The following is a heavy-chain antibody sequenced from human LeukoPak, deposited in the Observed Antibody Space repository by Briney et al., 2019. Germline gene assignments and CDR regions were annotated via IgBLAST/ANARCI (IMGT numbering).Heavy chain of an antibody. CDR2: MNPNSGNT. Sequence: WMGWMNPNSGNTGYAQKFQGRVTMTRNTSISTAYMELSSLRSEDTAVYYCAVEGIDYWGQGTLVTGSS. J-gene: IGHJ4*02. V-gene: IGHV1-8*01. D-gene: IGHD3-3*01. CDR3: AVEGIDY.